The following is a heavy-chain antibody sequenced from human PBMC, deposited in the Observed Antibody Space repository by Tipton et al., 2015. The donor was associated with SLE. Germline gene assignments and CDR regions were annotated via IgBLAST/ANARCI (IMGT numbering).Heavy chain of an antibody. Sequence: TLSLTCAVYGGSFSGYYWSWIRQTPGKGLEWIGSIYYSGSTYYNPSLKSRVTISVDTSKNQFSLKLSSVTAADTAVYYCRLITITSLFDYWGQGTLVTVS. CDR1: GGSFSGYY. D-gene: IGHD3-16*01. J-gene: IGHJ4*02. CDR3: RLITITSLFDY. V-gene: IGHV4-34*03. CDR2: IYYSGST.